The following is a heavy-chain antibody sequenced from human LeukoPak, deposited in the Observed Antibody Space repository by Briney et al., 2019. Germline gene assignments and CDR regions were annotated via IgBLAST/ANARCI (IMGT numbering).Heavy chain of an antibody. CDR1: GFTFSSYS. CDR2: ISSSSYI. V-gene: IGHV3-21*01. D-gene: IGHD5/OR15-5a*01. Sequence: GSLRFSCAASGFTFSSYSMNWVRQAPGKGLEWVSSISSSSYIYYADSVKGRFTISRDNAKNSLYLQMNSLRAEDTAVYYCARDLSRGGYYFDYWGQGTLVTVSS. CDR3: ARDLSRGGYYFDY. J-gene: IGHJ4*02.